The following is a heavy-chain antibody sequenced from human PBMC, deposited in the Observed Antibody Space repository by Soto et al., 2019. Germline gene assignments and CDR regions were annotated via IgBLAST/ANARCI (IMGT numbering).Heavy chain of an antibody. J-gene: IGHJ6*02. D-gene: IGHD4-4*01. CDR3: ARATLYYGMDV. CDR2: INAGNGNT. V-gene: IGHV1-3*01. CDR1: GYTFTSSA. Sequence: KVSCKASGYTFTSSAMHWVRQAPGQRLEWMGWINAGNGNTKYSQKFQGRVTITRDTSASTAYMELSSLRSEDTAVYYCARATLYYGMDVWGQGTTVTVSS.